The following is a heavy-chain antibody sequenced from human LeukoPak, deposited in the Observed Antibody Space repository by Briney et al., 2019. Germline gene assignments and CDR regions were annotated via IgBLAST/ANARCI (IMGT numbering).Heavy chain of an antibody. CDR1: GYTFTGYY. CDR2: INPNSGGT. CDR3: ARLMRYYDFWSGDYYGMDV. V-gene: IGHV1-2*02. Sequence: SVKVSCKASGYTFTGYYMHWVRQAPGQGLEWMGWINPNSGGTNYAQKFQGRVTMTRDTSISTAYMELSRLRSDDTAVYYCARLMRYYDFWSGDYYGMDVWGQGTMVTVSS. D-gene: IGHD3-3*01. J-gene: IGHJ6*02.